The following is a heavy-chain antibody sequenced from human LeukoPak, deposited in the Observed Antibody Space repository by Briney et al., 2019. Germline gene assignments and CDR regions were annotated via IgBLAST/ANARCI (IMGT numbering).Heavy chain of an antibody. CDR2: IYYSGST. D-gene: IGHD2-2*01. V-gene: IGHV4-59*13. J-gene: IGHJ6*03. CDR3: ARRTSYCSSTSCRRDYYYYMDV. Sequence: SETLSLTCTVSGGSISSYYWSWIRQPPGKGLEWIGYIYYSGSTNYNPSLKSRVTISADTSKNQFSLKLSSVTAADTAVYYCARRTSYCSSTSCRRDYYYYMDVWGKGTTVTVCS. CDR1: GGSISSYY.